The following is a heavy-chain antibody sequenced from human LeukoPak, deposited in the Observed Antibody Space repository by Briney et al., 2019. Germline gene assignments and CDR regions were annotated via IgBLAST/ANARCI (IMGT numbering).Heavy chain of an antibody. CDR2: IHYSGST. D-gene: IGHD3-3*01. V-gene: IGHV4-30-4*01. CDR1: GGSVSSGDFY. J-gene: IGHJ4*02. Sequence: PSQTLSLTCTVSGGSVSSGDFYWSWIRQPPGKGLEWIGYIHYSGSTYYNPSLKSRVTISVDTSKNQFSLKLNSVTAADTAVYYCARRVVTVFDYRGQGTLVTVSS. CDR3: ARRVVTVFDY.